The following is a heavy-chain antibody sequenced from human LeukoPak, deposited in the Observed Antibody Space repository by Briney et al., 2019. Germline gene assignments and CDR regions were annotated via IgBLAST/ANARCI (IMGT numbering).Heavy chain of an antibody. Sequence: GGSLRLSCAASGFTFSSYDMNWVRQAPGKGLEWVSYISSSSGTIYYADSVKGRFTISRDNAKNSLYLQMNSPRAEDTAVYYCARGDDHSSSFDYWGQGTLVTVSS. J-gene: IGHJ4*02. V-gene: IGHV3-48*01. CDR2: ISSSSGTI. D-gene: IGHD6-13*01. CDR3: ARGDDHSSSFDY. CDR1: GFTFSSYD.